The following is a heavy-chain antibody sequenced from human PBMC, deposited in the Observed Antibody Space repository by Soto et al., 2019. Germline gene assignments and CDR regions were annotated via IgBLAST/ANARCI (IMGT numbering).Heavy chain of an antibody. J-gene: IGHJ4*02. CDR2: IYPGDSDT. CDR3: ARRSGKYYDSSGYLDY. CDR1: GYSFTTYW. V-gene: IGHV5-51*01. Sequence: PGEALKISCKGSGYSFTTYWIAWVRQMPGKGLEWMGIIYPGDSDTRYSPSFEGQVTISADKSISTAYLQWSSLKASDTAVYFCARRSGKYYDSSGYLDYWGQGALVTVSS. D-gene: IGHD3-22*01.